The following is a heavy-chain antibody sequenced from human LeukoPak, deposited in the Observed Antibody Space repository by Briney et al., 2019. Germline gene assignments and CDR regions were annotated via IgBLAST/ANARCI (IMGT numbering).Heavy chain of an antibody. V-gene: IGHV4-34*01. CDR1: GGSFSGYY. D-gene: IGHD3-3*01. Sequence: PSETLSLTCAVYGGSFSGYYWSWIRQPPGKGLEWIGEINHSGSTNYNPSLKSRVTISVDTSKNQFSLKLSSVTAADTAVYYCARLRITIFGVARYCYYGMDVWGQGTTVTVSS. CDR2: INHSGST. CDR3: ARLRITIFGVARYCYYGMDV. J-gene: IGHJ6*02.